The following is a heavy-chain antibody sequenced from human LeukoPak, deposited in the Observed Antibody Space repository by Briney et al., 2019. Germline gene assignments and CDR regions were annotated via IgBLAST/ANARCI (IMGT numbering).Heavy chain of an antibody. CDR1: GFTVSSNY. D-gene: IGHD1-26*01. CDR3: AREGSKSGSLYYFDY. CDR2: IYSGGST. V-gene: IGHV3-66*01. Sequence: EGSLRLSCAASGFTVSSNYMSWVRQAPGKGLEWVSVIYSGGSTYYADSVKGRFTISRDNSKNTLYLQMNSLRAEDTAVYYCAREGSKSGSLYYFDYWGQGTLVTVSS. J-gene: IGHJ4*02.